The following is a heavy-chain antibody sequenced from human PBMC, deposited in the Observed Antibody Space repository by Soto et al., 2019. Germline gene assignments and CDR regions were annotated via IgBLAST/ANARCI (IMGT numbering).Heavy chain of an antibody. CDR2: ISGSGGST. CDR1: GFTFSSYA. J-gene: IGHJ6*02. Sequence: EVQLLESGGGLVQPGGSLRLSCAASGFTFSSYAMSWVRQAPGKGLEWVSAISGSGGSTYYADSVKGRFTISRDNSKNTLYLQMNSLRAEYTDVYYCANLWSVSHRATNYYYYDCCMDVWGQGSTVTVS. CDR3: ANLWSVSHRATNYYYYDCCMDV. D-gene: IGHD1-7*01. V-gene: IGHV3-23*01.